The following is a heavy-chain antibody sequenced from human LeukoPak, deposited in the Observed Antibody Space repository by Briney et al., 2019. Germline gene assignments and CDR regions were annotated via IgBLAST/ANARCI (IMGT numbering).Heavy chain of an antibody. J-gene: IGHJ5*02. D-gene: IGHD2-2*01. Sequence: SQTLSLTCAVSGGSISSGGYSWSWIRQPPGKGLEWIGYIYHSGSTYYNPSLKSRVTISLDTSKNQLSLKLSSVTAADTAVYYCARSKAHLSTSWYGNWFDPWGQGTLVTVSS. V-gene: IGHV4-30-2*01. CDR3: ARSKAHLSTSWYGNWFDP. CDR1: GGSISSGGYS. CDR2: IYHSGST.